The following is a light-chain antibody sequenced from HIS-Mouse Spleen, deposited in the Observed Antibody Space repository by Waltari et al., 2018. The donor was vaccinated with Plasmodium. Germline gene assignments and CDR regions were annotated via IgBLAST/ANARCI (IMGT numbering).Light chain of an antibody. Sequence: EIVMTQSPATLSVSPGERATLSCRASQSVSSNLAWYQQKPGQAPRLLTYGASTRAIGIPARFSGSGSGTEFTLTISSMQSEDFAVYYCQQYNNWPLTFGGGTKVEIK. CDR2: GAS. CDR3: QQYNNWPLT. J-gene: IGKJ4*01. V-gene: IGKV3-15*01. CDR1: QSVSSN.